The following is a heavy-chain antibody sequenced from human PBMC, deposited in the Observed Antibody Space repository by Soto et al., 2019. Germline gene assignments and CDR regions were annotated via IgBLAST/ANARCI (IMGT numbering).Heavy chain of an antibody. CDR1: GFTFSSYT. Sequence: PGGSLRLSCAAAGFTFSSYTIHWVRQAPGKGLEWVAVISHDGSHKYYADFVKGRFTISRDNSKNTVYLQTNSLRAEDTAVYYCARVPAPDHGGVGDYWGQGTLVTVSS. J-gene: IGHJ4*02. D-gene: IGHD4-17*01. CDR2: ISHDGSHK. CDR3: ARVPAPDHGGVGDY. V-gene: IGHV3-30-3*01.